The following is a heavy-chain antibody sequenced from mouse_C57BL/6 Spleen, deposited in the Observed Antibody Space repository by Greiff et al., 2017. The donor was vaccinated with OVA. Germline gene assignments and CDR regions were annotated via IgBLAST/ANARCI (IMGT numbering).Heavy chain of an antibody. V-gene: IGHV1-82*01. J-gene: IGHJ2*01. CDR1: GYAFSSSW. D-gene: IGHD3-2*02. CDR3: ARSGREGFDY. Sequence: QVQLQQSGPELVKPGASVKISCTASGYAFSSSWMNWVKQRPGKGLEWIGRIYPGDGDTNYTWKFKGKATLTADKSSSTAYMQLSSLTSEDSAVYSVARSGREGFDYWGQGTTLTVSS. CDR2: IYPGDGDT.